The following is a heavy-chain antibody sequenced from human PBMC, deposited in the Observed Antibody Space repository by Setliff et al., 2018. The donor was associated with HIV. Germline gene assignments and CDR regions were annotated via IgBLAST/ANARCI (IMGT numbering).Heavy chain of an antibody. D-gene: IGHD6-19*01. CDR3: SRRPAGAVAGGYGMDV. Sequence: TLSLPCAVSNYSISSAYYWGWIRHPPGKGLEWIGSIYHSGSTYYNPSLKSRVTISVDTSKNQFSLKLSSVTAADTAVYYCSRRPAGAVAGGYGMDVWGQGTTVTVSS. V-gene: IGHV4-38-2*01. CDR2: IYHSGST. CDR1: NYSISSAYY. J-gene: IGHJ6*02.